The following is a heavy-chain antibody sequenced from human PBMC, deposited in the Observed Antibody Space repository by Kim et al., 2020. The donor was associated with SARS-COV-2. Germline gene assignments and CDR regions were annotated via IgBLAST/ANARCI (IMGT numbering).Heavy chain of an antibody. CDR3: ARGRAGVVPSPILGLGPWYDYYALDV. V-gene: IGHV4-34*01. J-gene: IGHJ6*02. Sequence: SETLSLTCAVFGGSFSGFHWTWIRQPPGRGLEWIGEINHNGGTIYNPSLKSRLTISLDTSKNQFSLKLRSVTAADTAVYYCARGRAGVVPSPILGLGPWYDYYALDVWGQGSTVTVSS. CDR1: GGSFSGFH. CDR2: INHNGGT. D-gene: IGHD3-3*01.